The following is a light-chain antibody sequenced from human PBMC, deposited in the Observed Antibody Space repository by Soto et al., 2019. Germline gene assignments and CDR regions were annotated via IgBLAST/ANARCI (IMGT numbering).Light chain of an antibody. Sequence: AIRMTQSPSSLSASTGDRVTITCRASQGISSYLAWYQQKPGKAPKLLIYAASTLQSGVPSRFSGSGSGTDFTLTISCLQSEDFATYYCQLYYSYPPTFGPGTKV. CDR3: QLYYSYPPT. J-gene: IGKJ1*01. CDR2: AAS. V-gene: IGKV1-8*01. CDR1: QGISSY.